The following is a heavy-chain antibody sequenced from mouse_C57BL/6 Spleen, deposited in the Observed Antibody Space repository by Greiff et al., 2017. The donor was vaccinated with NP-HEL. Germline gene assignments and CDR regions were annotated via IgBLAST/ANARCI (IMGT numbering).Heavy chain of an antibody. D-gene: IGHD1-1*01. CDR2: IYPGSGNT. CDR1: GYTFTDYY. CDR3: ARYRYYLDY. V-gene: IGHV1-76*01. Sequence: QVQLQQSGAELVRPGASVKLSCKASGYTFTDYYINWVKQRPGQGLEWIARIYPGSGNTYYNEKLKGKATLTAEKSSSTAYMQLSCLTSAVSAVYFCARYRYYLDYWGQGTTLTVSS. J-gene: IGHJ2*01.